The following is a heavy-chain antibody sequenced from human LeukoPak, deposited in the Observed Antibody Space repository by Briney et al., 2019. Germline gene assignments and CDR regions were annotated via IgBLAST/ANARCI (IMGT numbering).Heavy chain of an antibody. J-gene: IGHJ5*02. CDR2: IIPIFGTA. V-gene: IGHV1-69*01. D-gene: IGHD3-10*01. CDR1: GGTFSSYA. Sequence: SVKVSRKASGGTFSSYAISWVRQAPGQGLEWMGGIIPIFGTANYAQKFQGRVTITADESTSTAYMELSSLRSEDTAVYYCARGVGSGSSNWFDPWGQGTLVTVSS. CDR3: ARGVGSGSSNWFDP.